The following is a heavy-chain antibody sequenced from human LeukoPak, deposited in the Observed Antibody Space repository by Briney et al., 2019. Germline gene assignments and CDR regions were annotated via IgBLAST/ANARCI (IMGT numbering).Heavy chain of an antibody. V-gene: IGHV3-53*01. Sequence: GGSLRLSCAASGFTVSSNYMSWVRQAPGKGLEWVSVIHRGGSTYYADSVKGRFIISRDNSKNTLYLQMNSLRAEDTAVYYCARAGPSSSWHQFDYWGQGTLVTVSS. J-gene: IGHJ4*02. CDR1: GFTVSSNY. CDR3: ARAGPSSSWHQFDY. CDR2: IHRGGST. D-gene: IGHD6-13*01.